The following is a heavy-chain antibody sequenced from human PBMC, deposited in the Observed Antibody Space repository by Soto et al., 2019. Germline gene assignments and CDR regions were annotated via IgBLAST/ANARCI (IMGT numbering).Heavy chain of an antibody. J-gene: IGHJ4*02. Sequence: ASVKVSCKASGYTFTSYGISWVRQAPGQGLEWMGWISAYNGNTNYAQKLQGRVTMTTDTSTSTAYMELRSLRSGDTAVYYCARDLLPTEAGNFDYWGQGTLVTVSS. D-gene: IGHD1-1*01. CDR3: ARDLLPTEAGNFDY. V-gene: IGHV1-18*01. CDR1: GYTFTSYG. CDR2: ISAYNGNT.